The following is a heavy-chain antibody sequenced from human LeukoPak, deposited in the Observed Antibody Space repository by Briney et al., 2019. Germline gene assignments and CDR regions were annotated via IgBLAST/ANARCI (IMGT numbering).Heavy chain of an antibody. CDR1: CGSISSSSYY. V-gene: IGHV4-39*01. D-gene: IGHD3-9*01. CDR2: IYYSGST. CDR3: ARPTFDKYYDVLTGPGGVYFDS. Sequence: SETLSLTCTVLCGSISSSSYYWGWIRQPPGEGLEWIGSIYYSGSTYYNPSLKNRVTISLDTSENQFSLILSSVTAADTAIYYCARPTFDKYYDVLTGPGGVYFDSWGQGTLVTVSS. J-gene: IGHJ4*02.